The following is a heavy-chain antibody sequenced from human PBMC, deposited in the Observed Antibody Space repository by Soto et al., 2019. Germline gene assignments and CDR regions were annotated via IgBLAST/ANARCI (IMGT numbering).Heavy chain of an antibody. D-gene: IGHD3-22*01. Sequence: PGGSLRLSCAASGFTFSSYGMHWVRQAPGKGLEWVAVISYDGSNKYYADSVKGRFTISRDNSKNTLYLQMNSLRAEDTAVYYCAKDHQYHYDSSGKVDYWGQGTLVTVSS. CDR1: GFTFSSYG. CDR3: AKDHQYHYDSSGKVDY. V-gene: IGHV3-30*18. J-gene: IGHJ4*02. CDR2: ISYDGSNK.